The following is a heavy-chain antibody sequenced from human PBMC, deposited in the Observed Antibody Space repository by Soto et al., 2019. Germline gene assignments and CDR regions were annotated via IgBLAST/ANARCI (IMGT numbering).Heavy chain of an antibody. V-gene: IGHV1-3*05. CDR2: INAGNGNT. CDR1: GYTFTGYA. CDR3: ARVVAVPADFDY. J-gene: IGHJ4*02. Sequence: QVQLVQSGAEEKKPGASVKVSCKASGYTFTGYAMHWVRQAPGQRLEWMGWINAGNGNTKYSQKFQGRLTITRDTSASTAYMERSSLRSEDTAVYYCARVVAVPADFDYWGQGTLVTVSS. D-gene: IGHD6-19*01.